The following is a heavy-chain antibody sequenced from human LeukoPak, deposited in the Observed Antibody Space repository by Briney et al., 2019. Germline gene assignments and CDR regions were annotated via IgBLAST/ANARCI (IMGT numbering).Heavy chain of an antibody. D-gene: IGHD1-26*01. V-gene: IGHV4-39*07. J-gene: IGHJ6*03. Sequence: SETLSLTCTVSGGSISSSGYYWGWIRQPPGKGLEWIGSIYHSGSTYYNPSLKSRVTISVDTSKNQFSLKLSSVTAADTAVYYCARSTLGSSGRYYYYYMDVWGKGTTVTVSS. CDR1: GGSISSSGYY. CDR3: ARSTLGSSGRYYYYYMDV. CDR2: IYHSGST.